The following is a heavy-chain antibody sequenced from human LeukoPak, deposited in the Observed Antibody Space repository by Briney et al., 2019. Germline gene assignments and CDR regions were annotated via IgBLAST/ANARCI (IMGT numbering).Heavy chain of an antibody. CDR1: GGTINDYA. V-gene: IGHV1-69*06. CDR3: ETPPPGYSFSNHYYYMDA. CDR2: IIPLFGTV. D-gene: IGHD1-1*01. Sequence: SVKVSCKPSGGTINDYAVYWVRQAPGQGLEWIARIIPLFGTVNYAQNFQDKLTLSPDKSTNTAHMELSSLRFDDTAIYYCETPPPGYSFSNHYYYMDAWGRGTTVTVSS. J-gene: IGHJ6*03.